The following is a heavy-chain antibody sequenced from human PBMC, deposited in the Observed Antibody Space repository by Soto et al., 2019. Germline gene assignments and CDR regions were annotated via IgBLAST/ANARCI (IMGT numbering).Heavy chain of an antibody. CDR1: GFTFSSYG. D-gene: IGHD5-12*01. CDR2: IWYDGSNK. CDR3: ARSGYSGYDLAEPDY. J-gene: IGHJ4*02. V-gene: IGHV3-33*01. Sequence: QVQLVESGGGVVQPGRSLRLSCAASGFTFSSYGMHWVRQAPGKGLEWVAVIWYDGSNKYYADSVKGRFTISRDNSKNTLYLQMNSLRAEDTAVYYCARSGYSGYDLAEPDYWGQGTLVTVSS.